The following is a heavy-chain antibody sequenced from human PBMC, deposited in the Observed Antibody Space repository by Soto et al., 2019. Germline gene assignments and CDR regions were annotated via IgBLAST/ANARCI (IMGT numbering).Heavy chain of an antibody. CDR2: ISYDGSNK. V-gene: IGHV3-30-3*01. D-gene: IGHD4-4*01. Sequence: QVQLVESGGGVVQPGRSLRLSCAASGFTFSSYAMHWVRQAPGKGLERVAVISYDGSNKYYADSVKGRFTISRDNSKNTLYLQMNSLRAEETAVYYCARPLWRDDYNWGYFDLWGRGTLVTVSS. CDR3: ARPLWRDDYNWGYFDL. CDR1: GFTFSSYA. J-gene: IGHJ2*01.